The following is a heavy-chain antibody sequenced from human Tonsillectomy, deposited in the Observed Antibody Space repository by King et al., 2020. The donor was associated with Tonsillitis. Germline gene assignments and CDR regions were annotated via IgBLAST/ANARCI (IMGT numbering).Heavy chain of an antibody. CDR1: GNTLTGYY. CDR2: INPNSGGT. V-gene: IGHV1-2*02. Sequence: QVQLVESGAEVKKPGASVKVSCKASGNTLTGYYIHWVRQAPGQGLEWMGWINPNSGGTNYAQNFQDRVTMTRDTSINTAYMELSRLRSDDTAVYYCAGPRTVISGTVKAGTTPEYYYYYYSMDVWGQGTTVTVSS. D-gene: IGHD4-11*01. J-gene: IGHJ6*02. CDR3: AGPRTVISGTVKAGTTPEYYYYYYSMDV.